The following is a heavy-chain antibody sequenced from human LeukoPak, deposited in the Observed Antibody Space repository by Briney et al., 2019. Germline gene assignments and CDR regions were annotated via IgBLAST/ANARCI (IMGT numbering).Heavy chain of an antibody. CDR1: GGSFSGYY. D-gene: IGHD3-22*01. V-gene: IGHV4-34*01. Sequence: SETLSLTCAVYGGSFSGYYWSWIRQPPGKGLEWIGEINHSGSTNYNPSLKSRVTISVDTSKNQFSLKLSSVTAADTAVYYCARVTGYMIEDYFDYWGQGTLVTVPS. J-gene: IGHJ4*02. CDR2: INHSGST. CDR3: ARVTGYMIEDYFDY.